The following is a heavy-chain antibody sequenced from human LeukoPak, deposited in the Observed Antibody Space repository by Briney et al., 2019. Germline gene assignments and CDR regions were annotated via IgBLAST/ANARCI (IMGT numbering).Heavy chain of an antibody. J-gene: IGHJ6*03. CDR2: SNDSGGT. V-gene: IGHV4-34*01. Sequence: SETLSLTCTVSGGSISGYYWSWIRQPPGKRLEWVGESNDSGGTNYNPSLKSRVTISADKSKNQVSLKLTSVTAADTAVYYCARLSVIVGAALEYYYYYMDVWGQGTTVTVSS. CDR3: ARLSVIVGAALEYYYYYMDV. D-gene: IGHD1-26*01. CDR1: GGSISGYY.